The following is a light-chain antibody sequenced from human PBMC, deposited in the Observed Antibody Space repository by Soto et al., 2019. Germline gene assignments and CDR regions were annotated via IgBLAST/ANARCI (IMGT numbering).Light chain of an antibody. J-gene: IGLJ1*01. CDR3: CSYAGSTTLYV. CDR1: SSDVGSYNL. V-gene: IGLV2-23*01. Sequence: QSVLTQPASVSGSPGQSITISCTGTSSDVGSYNLVSWYQQHPGTAPKLMIYGAFKRPSGVSNRFSGSKSGDTASLTISGLQAEDEADYYCCSYAGSTTLYVFGTGTKVTVL. CDR2: GAF.